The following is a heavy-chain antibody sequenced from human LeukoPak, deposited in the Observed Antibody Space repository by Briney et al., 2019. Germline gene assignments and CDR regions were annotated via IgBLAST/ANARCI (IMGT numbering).Heavy chain of an antibody. V-gene: IGHV1-8*01. D-gene: IGHD3-22*01. CDR3: PRARMTMIVLSKYYDMDV. Sequence: GASVNVSCKASGYTFTSYDINWVRQATGQGLEWMGWMNPNRGNTGYPQKFQGGATMTRNTPISTAYMALTSLRSGHTAVYYFPRARMTMIVLSKYYDMDVWGKGTTVTISS. CDR2: MNPNRGNT. J-gene: IGHJ6*03. CDR1: GYTFTSYD.